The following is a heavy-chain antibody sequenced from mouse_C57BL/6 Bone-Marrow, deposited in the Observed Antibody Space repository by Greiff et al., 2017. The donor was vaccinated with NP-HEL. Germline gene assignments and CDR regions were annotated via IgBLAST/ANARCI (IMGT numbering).Heavy chain of an antibody. CDR2: IDPSDSYT. Sequence: QVQLQQPGAELVRPGTSVKLSCKASGYTFTSYWMHWVQQRPGQGLEWIGVIDPSDSYTNYNQKFKGKATLTVDTSSSTAYMQLSSLTSEDSAVYYCAREGYYGSSSYYFDYWGQGTTLTVSS. V-gene: IGHV1-59*01. D-gene: IGHD1-1*01. CDR1: GYTFTSYW. J-gene: IGHJ2*01. CDR3: AREGYYGSSSYYFDY.